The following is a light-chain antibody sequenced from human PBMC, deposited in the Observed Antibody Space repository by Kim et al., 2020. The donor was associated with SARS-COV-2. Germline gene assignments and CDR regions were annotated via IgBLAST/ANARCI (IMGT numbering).Light chain of an antibody. V-gene: IGKV1-5*03. J-gene: IGKJ1*01. Sequence: DIQMTQSPSTLSASVGDRVTITCRASQSISSSLAWYQHKVGKAPKLLIFKTSTLESGVPSRFSGSGSGTEFTLTISSLQPDDFASYYCQQYATFSQTFGQGTKVEI. CDR2: KTS. CDR3: QQYATFSQT. CDR1: QSISSS.